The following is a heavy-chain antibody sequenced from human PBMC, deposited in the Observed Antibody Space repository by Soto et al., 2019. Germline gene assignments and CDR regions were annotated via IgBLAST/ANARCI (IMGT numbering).Heavy chain of an antibody. D-gene: IGHD3-9*01. CDR2: ISSSSSYI. V-gene: IGHV3-21*01. CDR3: ARDPDSAVLRYFDWLSIDGMDV. Sequence: PGGSLRLSCAVSGFTFSSFGMNWVRQAPGKGLEWVSSISSSSSYIYYADSVKGRFTISRDNAKNSLYLQMNSLRAEDTAVYYCARDPDSAVLRYFDWLSIDGMDVWGQGTTVTVSS. J-gene: IGHJ6*02. CDR1: GFTFSSFG.